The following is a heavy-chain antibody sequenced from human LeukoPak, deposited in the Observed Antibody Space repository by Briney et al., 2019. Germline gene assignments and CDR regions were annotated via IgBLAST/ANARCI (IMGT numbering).Heavy chain of an antibody. CDR2: IYYTGST. J-gene: IGHJ6*02. V-gene: IGHV4-59*01. CDR1: GGSIVSYY. Sequence: PSETLSLTCTVSGGSIVSYYWSWIRQPPGKGLEWIGYIYYTGSTNYNPSLKSRVTISVDTSKNQFSLKLSSVTAADTAVYYCARAWGSGSYRVYGMDVWGQGTTVTVSS. CDR3: ARAWGSGSYRVYGMDV. D-gene: IGHD3-10*01.